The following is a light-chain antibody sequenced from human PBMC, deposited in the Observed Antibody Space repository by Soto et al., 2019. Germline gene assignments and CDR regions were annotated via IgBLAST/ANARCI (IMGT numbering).Light chain of an antibody. CDR3: TSYAGSNYV. CDR1: SSDIGNYNY. CDR2: EVS. V-gene: IGLV2-8*01. Sequence: QSVLTHPPSASGSPGQTVTISCTGTSSDIGNYNYVSWYQQEPGKPPKLIIFEVSERPSGVPDRFSGSKSGNTASLTVSGLQAEDEADYYCTSYAGSNYVFGTGTKVTVL. J-gene: IGLJ1*01.